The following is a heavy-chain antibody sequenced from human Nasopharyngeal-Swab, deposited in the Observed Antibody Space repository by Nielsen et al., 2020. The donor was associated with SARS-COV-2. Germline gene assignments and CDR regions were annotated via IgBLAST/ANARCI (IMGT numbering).Heavy chain of an antibody. CDR3: ARGRRTQFNILRWFGEIFEY. V-gene: IGHV1-18*01. D-gene: IGHD3-10*01. CDR2: ISAYNGDT. Sequence: ASVKVSCKTSGYTFINYDISWVRQAPGQGLEWMGWISAYNGDTNDGQKFQGRVTMTTDTSTSTAYMELRSLTADDTAVYYCARGRRTQFNILRWFGEIFEYWGQGTLVTVSS. J-gene: IGHJ4*02. CDR1: GYTFINYD.